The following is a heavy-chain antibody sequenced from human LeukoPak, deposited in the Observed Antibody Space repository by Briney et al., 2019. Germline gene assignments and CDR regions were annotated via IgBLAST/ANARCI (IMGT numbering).Heavy chain of an antibody. Sequence: ASVKVSCKASGGTFSSYAISLVRQAPGQGLEWMGRIIPIFGTANYAQKFQGRVTITTDESTSTAYMELSSLRSEDTAVYYCARDEGVGGYCTHGVCYTNWFDPWGQGTLVTVSS. CDR3: ARDEGVGGYCTHGVCYTNWFDP. CDR1: GGTFSSYA. J-gene: IGHJ5*02. D-gene: IGHD2-8*01. V-gene: IGHV1-69*05. CDR2: IIPIFGTA.